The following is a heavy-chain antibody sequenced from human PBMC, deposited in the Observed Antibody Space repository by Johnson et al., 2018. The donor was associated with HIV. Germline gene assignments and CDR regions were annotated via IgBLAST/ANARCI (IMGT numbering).Heavy chain of an antibody. CDR2: ISGSGGST. D-gene: IGHD5-18*01. V-gene: IGHV3-23*04. CDR3: ANGGYSYGYDAFDI. CDR1: GFTFSNHY. Sequence: VQLVESGGGLVQPGGSLRLSCPASGFTFSNHYMSWVRQAPGKGLEWVSAISGSGGSTYYADSVKGRFTISRDNAKNSLYLQMNSLRVEDTALYYCANGGYSYGYDAFDIWGQGTMVTVSS. J-gene: IGHJ3*02.